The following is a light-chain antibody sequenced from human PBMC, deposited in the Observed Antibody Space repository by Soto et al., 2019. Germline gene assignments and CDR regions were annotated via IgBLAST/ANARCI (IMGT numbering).Light chain of an antibody. V-gene: IGKV3-11*01. CDR3: QQRTNGLT. CDR2: DAS. J-gene: IGKJ4*01. CDR1: QSISTY. Sequence: EIVLIQSPATLSLSPGQRATLSCRASQSISTYLAWYQQKPGQAPRLLIYDASSRATGIPARFSGSGSGTDFTLTISSLEPEDFAVYFCQQRTNGLTFGGGTKVEIK.